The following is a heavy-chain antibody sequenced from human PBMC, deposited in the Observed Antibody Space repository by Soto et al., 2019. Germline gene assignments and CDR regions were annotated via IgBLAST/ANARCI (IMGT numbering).Heavy chain of an antibody. CDR1: GGSFSGYS. CDR3: ARESHDILTGPPWVWYFDL. Sequence: QVQLQQWGAGPLRPLETLSLTCGVSGGSFSGYSGAWIRHPPGKGLEWIGEINDRGSINYNPSLKSRVSISVDTSKNHYSLNLRSVTAADTAVYYCARESHDILTGPPWVWYFDLWGRGTLVTVSS. J-gene: IGHJ2*01. CDR2: INDRGSI. D-gene: IGHD3-9*01. V-gene: IGHV4-34*01.